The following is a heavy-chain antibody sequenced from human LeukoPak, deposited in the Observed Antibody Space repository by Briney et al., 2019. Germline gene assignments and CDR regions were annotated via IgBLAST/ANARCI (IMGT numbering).Heavy chain of an antibody. D-gene: IGHD3-22*01. Sequence: GGSLRLSCAASGFTCSSYAMHWVRQAPGKGLEWVAVISYDGSNKYYADSVKGRFTISRDNSKNTLYLQMNSLRAEDTAVYYCARESYYYDSSAVDYWGQGTLVTVSS. CDR1: GFTCSSYA. CDR3: ARESYYYDSSAVDY. V-gene: IGHV3-30*14. J-gene: IGHJ4*02. CDR2: ISYDGSNK.